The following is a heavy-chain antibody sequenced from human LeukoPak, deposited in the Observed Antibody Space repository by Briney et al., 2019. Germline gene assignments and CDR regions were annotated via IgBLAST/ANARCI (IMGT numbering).Heavy chain of an antibody. Sequence: ASVTVSCKASGYTFTSYGISWVRQAPGQGLEGMGWISAYNGNTNYAQKLQGRVTMTTDTSTSTAYMELRSLRSDDTAVYYCARDEQLGLYYYGMDVWGQGTTVTVSS. CDR3: ARDEQLGLYYYGMDV. D-gene: IGHD6-6*01. CDR1: GYTFTSYG. CDR2: ISAYNGNT. J-gene: IGHJ6*02. V-gene: IGHV1-18*01.